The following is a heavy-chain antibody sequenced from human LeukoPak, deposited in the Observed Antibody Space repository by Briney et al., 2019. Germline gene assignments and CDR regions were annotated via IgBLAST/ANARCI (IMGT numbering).Heavy chain of an antibody. V-gene: IGHV3-11*01. CDR2: ISSSGDTL. D-gene: IGHD3-22*01. CDR1: GFTFGDYY. J-gene: IGHJ2*01. Sequence: PGGSLRLSCAASGFTFGDYYMSWIRQAPGKGLDWVSYISSSGDTLFYAESVRGRFTISRDNAKNSLYLQMNSLRADDTAVYYCARAPSLFYYDDSGYYNGYFDLWGRGTLVTVSS. CDR3: ARAPSLFYYDDSGYYNGYFDL.